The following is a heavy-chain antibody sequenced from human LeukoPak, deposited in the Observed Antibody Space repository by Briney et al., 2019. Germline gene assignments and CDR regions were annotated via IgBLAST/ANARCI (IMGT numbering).Heavy chain of an antibody. D-gene: IGHD2-2*01. CDR2: ISAYNGNT. V-gene: IGHV1-18*01. CDR3: ARLGYCSSTSCPEIDY. Sequence: GASVKVSCKASGGTFSSYAISWVRQAPGQGLEWMGWISAYNGNTNYAQKLQGRVTMTTDTSTSTAYMELRSLRSDDTAVYYCARLGYCSSTSCPEIDYWGQGTLVTVSS. J-gene: IGHJ4*02. CDR1: GGTFSSYA.